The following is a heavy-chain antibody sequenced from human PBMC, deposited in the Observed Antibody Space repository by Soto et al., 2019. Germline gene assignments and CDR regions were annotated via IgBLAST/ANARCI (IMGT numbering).Heavy chain of an antibody. CDR3: ARGRFYYYGAGSYYKSSQHFDY. J-gene: IGHJ4*02. Sequence: QVQLQQWGAGLLKPSATLSLTCAVYGGSFSGYYWSWFRQPPGKGLEWIGEINHSGITNYNPSLKSRVTISVDTSKNQSCMKLSSVTAADTAVYYCARGRFYYYGAGSYYKSSQHFDYWGQGTLVTVSS. CDR1: GGSFSGYY. V-gene: IGHV4-34*01. CDR2: INHSGIT. D-gene: IGHD3-10*01.